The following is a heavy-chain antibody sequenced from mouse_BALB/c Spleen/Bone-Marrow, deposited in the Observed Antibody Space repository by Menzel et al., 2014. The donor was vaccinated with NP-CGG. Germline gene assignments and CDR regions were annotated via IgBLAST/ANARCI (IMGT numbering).Heavy chain of an antibody. CDR3: ARDRGHYFDY. D-gene: IGHD3-1*01. J-gene: IGHJ2*01. V-gene: IGHV3-6*02. CDR2: KSYDGSN. Sequence: ESGPGLVKPSQSLSLTCSVTGYSITSGYYWNWIRQFPGNKLEWMGYKSYDGSNNYNPSLKNRMSITRDTSKNQFFLKLNSVTTEDTGTYNCARDRGHYFDYWGQGTTLTVSS. CDR1: GYSITSGYY.